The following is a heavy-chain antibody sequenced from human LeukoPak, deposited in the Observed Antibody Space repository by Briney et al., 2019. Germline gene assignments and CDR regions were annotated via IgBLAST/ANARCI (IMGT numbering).Heavy chain of an antibody. CDR1: GFTVSSNY. CDR2: IYSGGST. V-gene: IGHV3-53*01. J-gene: IGHJ4*02. Sequence: GGSLRLSCAASGFTVSSNYMSWVRQAPGKGLEWVSVIYSGGSTYYAGSVKGRFTISRGKSKNTLYLQMNSLRAEDTAVYYCARRSSSGWFFDYWGQGTLVTVSS. D-gene: IGHD6-19*01. CDR3: ARRSSSGWFFDY.